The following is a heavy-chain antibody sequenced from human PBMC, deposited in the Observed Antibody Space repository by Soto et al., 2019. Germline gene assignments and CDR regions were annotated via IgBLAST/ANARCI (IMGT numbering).Heavy chain of an antibody. D-gene: IGHD4-17*01. CDR2: ISAYNGNT. J-gene: IGHJ4*02. Sequence: ASVKVSCKASGYTFTSYAISWVRQAPGQGLEWMGWISAYNGNTNYAQKVQGRITMTTDTSTSTAYMELRSLRSDDTAVYYCARHADYGDYLPAKPYDYWGQGTLVTVPQ. CDR1: GYTFTSYA. V-gene: IGHV1-18*01. CDR3: ARHADYGDYLPAKPYDY.